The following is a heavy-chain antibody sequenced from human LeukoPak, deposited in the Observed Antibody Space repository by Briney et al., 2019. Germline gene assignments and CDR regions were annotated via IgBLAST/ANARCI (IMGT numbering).Heavy chain of an antibody. J-gene: IGHJ4*02. CDR3: ARTQSQSGSYRYYFDY. Sequence: SETLSLTCTVSGGSVGSAGYYWSWIRQPPGGGLEWIGYIYYISNTNYNPSLKSRVTMSVNPSKNQFSLKLNSVTAADTAMYYCARTQSQSGSYRYYFDYWGQGTLVTVSS. V-gene: IGHV4-61*08. CDR1: GGSVGSAGYY. CDR2: IYYISNT. D-gene: IGHD1-26*01.